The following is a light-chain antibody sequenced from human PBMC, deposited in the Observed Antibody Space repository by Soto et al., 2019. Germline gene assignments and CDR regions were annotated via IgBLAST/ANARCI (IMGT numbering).Light chain of an antibody. CDR2: AAS. CDR1: QGIRNF. CDR3: QKYSSVPV. J-gene: IGKJ3*01. V-gene: IGKV1-27*01. Sequence: DILMTQSPTSLSVSVGDRVTITCRASQGIRNFVAWYQQKPGKAPKLLIYAASTLQSGVPSRFSGSGSGTDFTLTINSLQPEVVATYSCQKYSSVPVFGPGTKVEIK.